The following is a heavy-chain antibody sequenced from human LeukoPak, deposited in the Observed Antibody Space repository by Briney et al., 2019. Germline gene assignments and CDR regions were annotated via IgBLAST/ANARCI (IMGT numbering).Heavy chain of an antibody. Sequence: PSETLSLTCTVSGGSLSSYYWSWIRQPAGKGLEWIGRIYTSGSTNYTPSLTSRVTISVDPSKNQFSLKVSSVTAADTAVYYCARDSPLHYDILTGYYREDAFDIWGQGTMVSVSS. D-gene: IGHD3-9*01. J-gene: IGHJ3*02. V-gene: IGHV4-4*07. CDR2: IYTSGST. CDR1: GGSLSSYY. CDR3: ARDSPLHYDILTGYYREDAFDI.